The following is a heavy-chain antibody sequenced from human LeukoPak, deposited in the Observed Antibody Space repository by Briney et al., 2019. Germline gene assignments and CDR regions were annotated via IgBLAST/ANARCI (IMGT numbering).Heavy chain of an antibody. D-gene: IGHD3-3*01. Sequence: ASVKVSCKASGYTFTSYGISWVRQAPGQGLEWMGWISAYNSNTNYAQKLQGRVTMTTDTSTSTAYMELRSLRSDDTAVYYCARDVTYYDFWSSYYSVYWGQGTLVTVSS. CDR1: GYTFTSYG. CDR2: ISAYNSNT. V-gene: IGHV1-18*01. CDR3: ARDVTYYDFWSSYYSVY. J-gene: IGHJ4*02.